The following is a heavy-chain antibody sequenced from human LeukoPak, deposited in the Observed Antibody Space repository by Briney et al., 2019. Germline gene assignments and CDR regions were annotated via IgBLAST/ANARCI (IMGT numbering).Heavy chain of an antibody. CDR3: AGPPTRYYDSSGPY. D-gene: IGHD3-22*01. CDR1: GFTFSSYD. V-gene: IGHV3-30-3*01. Sequence: PGGSLRLSCAASGFTFSSYDMHWVRQAPGKGLEWVAVISYDGSNKYYADSVKGRFTISRDNSKNTLYLQMNSLRAEDTAVYYCAGPPTRYYDSSGPYWGQGTLVTVSS. J-gene: IGHJ4*02. CDR2: ISYDGSNK.